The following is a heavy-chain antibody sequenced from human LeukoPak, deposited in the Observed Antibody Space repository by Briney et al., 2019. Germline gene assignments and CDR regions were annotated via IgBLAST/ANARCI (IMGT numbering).Heavy chain of an antibody. CDR2: ISGSDDGT. V-gene: IGHV3-23*01. Sequence: PGGSLRLSCAASGFTFSTYAMSWVRQIPGKGLEWVSAISGSDDGTYYADSVKGRFTISRDNSKNTLYLQMNSLRAEDTAVYYCAKDSKIVGATFRSYHYMDVWGKGTAVTVSS. CDR3: AKDSKIVGATFRSYHYMDV. D-gene: IGHD1-26*01. J-gene: IGHJ6*03. CDR1: GFTFSTYA.